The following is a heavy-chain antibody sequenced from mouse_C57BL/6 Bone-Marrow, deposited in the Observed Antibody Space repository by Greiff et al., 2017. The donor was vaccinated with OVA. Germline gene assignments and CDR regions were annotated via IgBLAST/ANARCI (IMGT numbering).Heavy chain of an antibody. V-gene: IGHV1-63*01. J-gene: IGHJ2*01. Sequence: QVQLQQSGAELVRPGTSVKMSCKASGYTFTNYWIGWAKQRPGHGLEWIGDIYPGGGYTNYNEKFKGKATLTADKSSSTASMQFSSLTSEDAAIYYCARRPYFDYWGQGTTLTVSS. CDR2: IYPGGGYT. CDR1: GYTFTNYW. CDR3: ARRPYFDY.